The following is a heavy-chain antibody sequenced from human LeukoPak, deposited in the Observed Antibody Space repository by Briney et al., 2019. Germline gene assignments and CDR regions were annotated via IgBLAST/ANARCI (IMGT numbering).Heavy chain of an antibody. Sequence: GGSLRLSCAASGFTFRSYAMSWVRQAPGKVLEWVSAISGSGGSTYYADSVKGRFTISRDNSKNTLYLQMNSLRAEDTAVYYCAKKYYYGSWTKYYFDYWGQGTLVTVSS. CDR3: AKKYYYGSWTKYYFDY. J-gene: IGHJ4*02. V-gene: IGHV3-23*01. CDR2: ISGSGGST. D-gene: IGHD3-10*01. CDR1: GFTFRSYA.